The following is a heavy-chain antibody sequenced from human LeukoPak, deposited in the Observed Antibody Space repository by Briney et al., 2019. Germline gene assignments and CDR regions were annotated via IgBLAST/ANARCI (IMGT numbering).Heavy chain of an antibody. J-gene: IGHJ4*02. Sequence: SVRVSCKASGYTFTSYAVSWVRQAPGQGLEWMGGIIPIFGTANYAQKFQGRVTITADESTSTAYMELSSLRSEDTAVYYCARVLTGRYCSGGSCYSVFYYFDYWGQGTLVTVSS. CDR3: ARVLTGRYCSGGSCYSVFYYFDY. D-gene: IGHD2-15*01. CDR2: IIPIFGTA. V-gene: IGHV1-69*13. CDR1: GYTFTSYA.